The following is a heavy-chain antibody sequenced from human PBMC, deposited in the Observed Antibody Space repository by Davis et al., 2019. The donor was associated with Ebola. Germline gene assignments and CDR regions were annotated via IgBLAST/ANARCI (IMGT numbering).Heavy chain of an antibody. CDR3: ARETPISSRSDW. V-gene: IGHV3-7*03. J-gene: IGHJ4*02. Sequence: PGGSLRLSCAASGFTFRSYWMSWVRQAPGKGLEWVANIKQDGSENYYVDSVKGRFPISRDNAKNSLFLQMHTLRGDDTAVYFCARETPISSRSDWWGQGTLVTVSS. CDR2: IKQDGSEN. D-gene: IGHD2-2*01. CDR1: GFTFRSYW.